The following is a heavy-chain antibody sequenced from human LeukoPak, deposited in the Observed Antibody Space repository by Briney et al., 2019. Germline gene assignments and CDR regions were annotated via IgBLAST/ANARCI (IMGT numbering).Heavy chain of an antibody. D-gene: IGHD3-22*01. CDR1: GFTFSSYE. CDR2: ISSSGSTI. Sequence: GGSLRLSCAASGFTFSSYEMIWVRQAPGKGLEWVSYISSSGSTIYYADSVKGRFTISRDNAKNSLYLQMNSLRAEDTAVYYCARVYYYDSSGYYYYYYYGMDVWGQGTTVTVSS. CDR3: ARVYYYDSSGYYYYYYYGMDV. V-gene: IGHV3-48*03. J-gene: IGHJ6*02.